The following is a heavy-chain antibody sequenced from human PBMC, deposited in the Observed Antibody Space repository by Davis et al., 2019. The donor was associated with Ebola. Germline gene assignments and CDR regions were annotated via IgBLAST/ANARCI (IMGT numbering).Heavy chain of an antibody. CDR2: ISSSGSTI. V-gene: IGHV3-11*04. Sequence: GESLKISCAASGFTFSDYYMSWIRQAPGKGLEWVSYISSSGSTIYYADSVKGRFTISRDNAKNSLFLHMNSLRDDDTAVYYCARSGLSFGVVKYHYGMDVWGKGTTVTVSS. CDR1: GFTFSDYY. J-gene: IGHJ6*04. D-gene: IGHD3-3*01. CDR3: ARSGLSFGVVKYHYGMDV.